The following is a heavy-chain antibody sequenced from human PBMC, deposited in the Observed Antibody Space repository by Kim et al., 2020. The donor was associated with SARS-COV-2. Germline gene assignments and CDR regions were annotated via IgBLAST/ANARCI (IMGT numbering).Heavy chain of an antibody. D-gene: IGHD3-22*01. Sequence: SETLSLTCAVYGGSFSGYYWSWIRQPPGKGLEWIGEINHSGSTNYNPSLKSRVTISVDTSKNQFSLKLSSVTAADTAVYYCARGRYYYDSSGPHGAFDI. V-gene: IGHV4-34*01. CDR3: ARGRYYYDSSGPHGAFDI. CDR2: INHSGST. J-gene: IGHJ3*02. CDR1: GGSFSGYY.